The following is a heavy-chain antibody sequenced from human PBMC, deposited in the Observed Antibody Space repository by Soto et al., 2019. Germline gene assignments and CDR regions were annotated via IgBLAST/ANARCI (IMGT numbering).Heavy chain of an antibody. V-gene: IGHV3-66*01. Sequence: EVHLVESGGGLVQPGGSLRLSCAASGFSVSSTYMNWVRQAPGKGLEWVAVISNRGDTHYADSVKGRFSLSRDISDNTLHLQMSSLSAEDTAVYYCAREPRYCSGGSCSITRDAYDIWGQGTMVTVSS. J-gene: IGHJ3*02. D-gene: IGHD2-15*01. CDR1: GFSVSSTY. CDR3: AREPRYCSGGSCSITRDAYDI. CDR2: ISNRGDT.